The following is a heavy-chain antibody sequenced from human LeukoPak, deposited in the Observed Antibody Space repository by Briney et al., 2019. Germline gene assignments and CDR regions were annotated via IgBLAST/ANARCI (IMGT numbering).Heavy chain of an antibody. J-gene: IGHJ4*02. CDR2: INPNSGGT. Sequence: GASVKVSCKASGYTFTGYYMHWVRQAPGQGLEWMGWINPNSGGTNYAQKFQGRVTMTRDTSISTAYMELSGLTSDDTAVYYCAREYSSGWCVSYWGQGTLVTVSS. V-gene: IGHV1-2*02. CDR3: AREYSSGWCVSY. D-gene: IGHD6-19*01. CDR1: GYTFTGYY.